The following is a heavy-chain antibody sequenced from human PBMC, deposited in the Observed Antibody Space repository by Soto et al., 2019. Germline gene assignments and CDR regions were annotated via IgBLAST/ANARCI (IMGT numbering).Heavy chain of an antibody. V-gene: IGHV4-61*08. CDR1: GDTISTGGYS. CDR2: IYYTGST. CDR3: ARDLWGYCGTDCYPLDV. Sequence: SETLSLTCGVSGDTISTGGYSWAWIRQPPGKGLEWIGYIYYTGSTIYNPSLESRVTISVDTSKNQFSLKLNSVTAADTAVYYCARDLWGYCGTDCYPLDVWGPGTTVTVSS. J-gene: IGHJ6*02. D-gene: IGHD2-21*02.